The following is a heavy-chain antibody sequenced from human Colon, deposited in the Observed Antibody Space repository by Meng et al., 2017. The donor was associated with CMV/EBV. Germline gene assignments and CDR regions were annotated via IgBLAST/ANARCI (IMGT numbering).Heavy chain of an antibody. D-gene: IGHD3-16*01. J-gene: IGHJ4*02. V-gene: IGHV1-18*04. CDR1: GYTFTSYY. CDR2: INLWNGDI. Sequence: ASVKVSCKASGYTFTSYYMHWVRQAPGQGLEWMGWINLWNGDIKYGQRFQGRVTVSADTSTSTVYMEVKGLTSDDTAVYYCARDLFSPGGNSCFDNWGQGTVVTVSS. CDR3: ARDLFSPGGNSCFDN.